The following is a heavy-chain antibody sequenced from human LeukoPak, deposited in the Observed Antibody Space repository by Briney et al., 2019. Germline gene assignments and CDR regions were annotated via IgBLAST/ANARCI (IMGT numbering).Heavy chain of an antibody. CDR1: GGSISSRNW. D-gene: IGHD6-13*01. J-gene: IGHJ6*02. V-gene: IGHV4-4*02. CDR2: IYHSGST. CDR3: ARDLSVPTPRGNYYYYGMDV. Sequence: SGTLSLTCAVSGGSISSRNWWRWVRQPPGKGLERIGEIYHSGSTNYNPSLKSRVTISVDKSKNQFSLKLSSVTAADTAVYYCARDLSVPTPRGNYYYYGMDVWGQGTTVTVSS.